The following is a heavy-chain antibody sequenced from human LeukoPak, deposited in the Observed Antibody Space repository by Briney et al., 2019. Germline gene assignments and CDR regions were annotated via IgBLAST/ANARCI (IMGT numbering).Heavy chain of an antibody. Sequence: PSETLSLTCAVYGGSFSGCYWSWIRQPPGKGLEWIGEINHSGSTNYNPSLKSRVTISVDTSKNQFSLKLSSVTAADTAVYYCARGGQLVDSFHAFDIWGQGTMVTVSS. J-gene: IGHJ3*02. CDR3: ARGGQLVDSFHAFDI. CDR2: INHSGST. V-gene: IGHV4-34*01. D-gene: IGHD6-6*01. CDR1: GGSFSGCY.